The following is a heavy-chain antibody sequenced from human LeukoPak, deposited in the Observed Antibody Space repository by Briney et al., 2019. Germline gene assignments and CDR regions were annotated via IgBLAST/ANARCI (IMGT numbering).Heavy chain of an antibody. Sequence: SETLSLTCAVYGGSFSGYYWSWIRQPPGKGLEWIGEINHSGSTNYNPSLRSRVTISVDTSKNQFSLKLSSVTTADTAVYYCARGGFGGYSGYDPVDYWGQGTLVTVSS. V-gene: IGHV4-34*01. D-gene: IGHD5-12*01. J-gene: IGHJ4*02. CDR3: ARGGFGGYSGYDPVDY. CDR2: INHSGST. CDR1: GGSFSGYY.